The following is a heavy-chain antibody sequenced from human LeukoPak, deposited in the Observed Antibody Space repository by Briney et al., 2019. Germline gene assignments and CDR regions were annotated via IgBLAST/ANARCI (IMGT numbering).Heavy chain of an antibody. CDR1: GFTFSSYA. CDR3: AKVVTGSSWFYFDY. V-gene: IGHV3-23*01. J-gene: IGHJ4*02. Sequence: GGSLRLSCAASGFTFSSYAMSWVRQAPGKGLEWVSAISGSGGSTYYPDSVKGRFTISRDNSKNTLYLQMNSLRAEDTAVYYCAKVVTGSSWFYFDYWGQGTLVTVSS. D-gene: IGHD6-13*01. CDR2: ISGSGGST.